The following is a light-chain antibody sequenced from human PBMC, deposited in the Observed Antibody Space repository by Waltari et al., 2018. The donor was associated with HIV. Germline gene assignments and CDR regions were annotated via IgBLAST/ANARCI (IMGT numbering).Light chain of an antibody. CDR3: QQAYTFPYT. CDR2: AAS. CDR1: QSISTW. V-gene: IGKV1-12*01. Sequence: DIQMTQSPSSLSASVGDSITITCRASQSISTWLIWYQQKAGQAPKLLIYAASSLQLWVPPRFNGTVSGRDFTLTIRSLQPEDSATYFCQQAYTFPYTFGQGTKLEIK. J-gene: IGKJ2*01.